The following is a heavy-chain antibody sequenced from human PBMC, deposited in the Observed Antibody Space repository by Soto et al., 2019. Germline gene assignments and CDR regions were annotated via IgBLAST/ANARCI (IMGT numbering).Heavy chain of an antibody. J-gene: IGHJ2*01. D-gene: IGHD2-15*01. CDR1: GASFTGYY. CDR3: ARYGGTAIWYFDI. V-gene: IGHV4-34*01. CDR2: VSHSGTS. Sequence: QVRLQQWGAGLLKPSETLSLTCTVYGASFTGYYWTWLRQPPGGGLEWIGEVSHSGTSKYNPSLNSRVTLSLATSKTQFSLDLTSVTAADTAVYYCARYGGTAIWYFDIWGRGASVSVAS.